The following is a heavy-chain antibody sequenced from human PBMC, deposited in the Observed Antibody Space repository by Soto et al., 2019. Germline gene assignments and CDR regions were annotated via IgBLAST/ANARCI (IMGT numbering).Heavy chain of an antibody. J-gene: IGHJ4*02. Sequence: WGSLRLSCAASGFTFSSYGMHWVRQAPGKGLEWVAVIWYDGSNKYYADSVKGRFTISRDNSKNTLYLQMNSLRAEDTAVYYCARVGYCSGGSCYQGGVFDYWGQGTLVTAPQ. CDR1: GFTFSSYG. CDR2: IWYDGSNK. D-gene: IGHD2-15*01. CDR3: ARVGYCSGGSCYQGGVFDY. V-gene: IGHV3-33*01.